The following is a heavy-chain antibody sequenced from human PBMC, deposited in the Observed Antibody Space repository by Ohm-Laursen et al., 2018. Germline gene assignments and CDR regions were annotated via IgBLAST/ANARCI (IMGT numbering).Heavy chain of an antibody. CDR3: AALDYDFWSGYSWFDP. CDR2: VDPEDGET. Sequence: ATVTISCKVSGSTFTDYYLHWVQQAPGKGLEWMGLVDPEDGETIYAEKFQGRVTITADTSTDTAYMELSSLRSEDTAVYYCAALDYDFWSGYSWFDPWGQGTLVTVSS. CDR1: GSTFTDYY. D-gene: IGHD3-3*01. J-gene: IGHJ5*02. V-gene: IGHV1-69-2*01.